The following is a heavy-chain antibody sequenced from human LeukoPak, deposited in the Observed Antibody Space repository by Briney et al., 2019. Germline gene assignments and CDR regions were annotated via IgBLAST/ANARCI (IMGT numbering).Heavy chain of an antibody. Sequence: SETLSLTCAVYGGPFTDFYWTWIRQSPGKGLEWIGEIDQSGTSRYNPSLKGRVTISRDTSKKQFSLKMRAVTAADTAIYYCARDEDGIIVAWGQGARVTVS. D-gene: IGHD1-26*01. J-gene: IGHJ5*02. CDR1: GGPFTDFY. CDR2: IDQSGTS. CDR3: ARDEDGIIVA. V-gene: IGHV4-34*01.